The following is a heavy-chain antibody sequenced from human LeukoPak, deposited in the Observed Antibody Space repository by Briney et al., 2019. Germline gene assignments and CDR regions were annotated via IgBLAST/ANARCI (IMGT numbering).Heavy chain of an antibody. CDR1: AYTFTSYA. V-gene: IGHV7-4-1*02. CDR2: INTNTGNP. J-gene: IGHJ4*02. CDR3: ARVGYFDWLLSPYFDY. Sequence: ASVKVSCKASAYTFTSYAMNWVRQAPGQGLEWMGWINTNTGNPTYAQGFTGRFVFSLDTSVSTAYLQISSLKAEDTAIYYCARVGYFDWLLSPYFDYWGQGTLVTVSS. D-gene: IGHD3-9*01.